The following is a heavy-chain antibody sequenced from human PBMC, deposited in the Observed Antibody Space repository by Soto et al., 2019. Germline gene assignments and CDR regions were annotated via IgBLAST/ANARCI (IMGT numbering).Heavy chain of an antibody. CDR2: IWYDGSKK. Sequence: QVQLVESGGGVVQPGRSLRLSCAASGFTFSSYGMHWVRQAPGKGLEWVAVIWYDGSKKYYADSVKGRFTISRDNSKNTLYLQMNSLRAEDTAVYYCARERLLQGNAGYFDFWGQGTLVTVSS. CDR3: ARERLLQGNAGYFDF. J-gene: IGHJ4*02. CDR1: GFTFSSYG. V-gene: IGHV3-33*01. D-gene: IGHD1-1*01.